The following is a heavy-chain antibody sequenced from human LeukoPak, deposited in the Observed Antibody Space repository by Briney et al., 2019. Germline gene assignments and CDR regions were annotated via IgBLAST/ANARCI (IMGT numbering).Heavy chain of an antibody. J-gene: IGHJ4*02. D-gene: IGHD4-17*01. CDR1: GGSISSGGYY. CDR2: IYYSGST. V-gene: IGHV4-31*03. CDR3: ARTPVSDLRPGYGEDS. Sequence: SETLSLTCTVSGGSISSGGYYWSWIRQHPGKGLEWIGYIYYSGSTYYNPSLKSRVTISVDTSKNQSSLKLSSVTAADTAVYYCARTPVSDLRPGYGEDSWGQGILVTVSS.